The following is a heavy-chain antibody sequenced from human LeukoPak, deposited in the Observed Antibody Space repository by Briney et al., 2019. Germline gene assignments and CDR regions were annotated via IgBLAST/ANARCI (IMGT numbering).Heavy chain of an antibody. J-gene: IGHJ4*02. CDR1: GGSLSSSSYY. V-gene: IGHV4-39*01. CDR2: IYYSGSN. CDR3: ASLGWDQLVQVDY. Sequence: SETLSLTCTVSGGSLSSSSYYWGWIRQPPGKGREWIAIIYYSGSNYYNPSLKGRFTISVETSKNQFSLKLRAVTAAETSVYYCASLGWDQLVQVDYGGQGTLVTVPS. D-gene: IGHD6-13*01.